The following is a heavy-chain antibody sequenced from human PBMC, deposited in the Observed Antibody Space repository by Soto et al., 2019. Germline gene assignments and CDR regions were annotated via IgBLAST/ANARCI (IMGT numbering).Heavy chain of an antibody. V-gene: IGHV3-53*01. CDR2: IYSGGST. D-gene: IGHD6-13*01. CDR1: GFTVSSNY. Sequence: GGSLRLSCAASGFTVSSNYMSWVRQAPGKGLEWVSVIYSGGSTYYADSVKGRFTISRDNSKNTLYLQMNSLRAEDTAVYYCARSSNSIAAAGTGFDYWGQGTLVPVSS. CDR3: ARSSNSIAAAGTGFDY. J-gene: IGHJ4*02.